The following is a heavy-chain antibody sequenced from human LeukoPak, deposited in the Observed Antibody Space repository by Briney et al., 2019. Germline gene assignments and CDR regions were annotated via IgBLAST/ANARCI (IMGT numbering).Heavy chain of an antibody. Sequence: GGSLRLSCVASGFTFSSYWMSWVRQTPGKGLEWVANIKQDGSEKNYVDSVKGRFTISRDNAKNSLYLQMNSLRAEDTAVYYCARVGGYYDSSGYSNGDAFDIWGQGTMVTVSS. CDR1: GFTFSSYW. CDR2: IKQDGSEK. J-gene: IGHJ3*02. CDR3: ARVGGYYDSSGYSNGDAFDI. V-gene: IGHV3-7*01. D-gene: IGHD3-22*01.